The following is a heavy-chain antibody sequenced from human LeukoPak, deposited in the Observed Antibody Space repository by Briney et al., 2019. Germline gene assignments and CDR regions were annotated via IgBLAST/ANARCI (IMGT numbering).Heavy chain of an antibody. D-gene: IGHD6-13*01. J-gene: IGHJ6*04. CDR1: GGSISSGGYY. CDR2: IYYSGST. CDR3: AGDRPSDSSSWYYYYRMDV. Sequence: SQTLSLTCTVSGGSISSGGYYWSWIRQHPGKGLEWIGYIYYSGSTYYNPSLKSRVTISVDTSKNQFSLKLSSVTAADTAVYYCAGDRPSDSSSWYYYYRMDVWGKGTTVTVFS. V-gene: IGHV4-31*03.